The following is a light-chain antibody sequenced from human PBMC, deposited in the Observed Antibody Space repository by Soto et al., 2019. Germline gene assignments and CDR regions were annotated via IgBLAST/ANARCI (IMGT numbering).Light chain of an antibody. Sequence: DIQMTQSPSTLSASVGDRVTITCRASQTISSWLAWYQQKPGKAPKLLIYKASTLKSGVPSRFSGSGSGTEFTLTISSLQPDDFATYYCQHYHSYSEAFGQGTKVELK. CDR3: QHYHSYSEA. CDR1: QTISSW. V-gene: IGKV1-5*03. J-gene: IGKJ1*01. CDR2: KAS.